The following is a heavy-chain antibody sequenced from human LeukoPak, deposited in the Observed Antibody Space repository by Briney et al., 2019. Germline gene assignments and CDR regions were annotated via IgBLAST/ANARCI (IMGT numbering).Heavy chain of an antibody. CDR3: ARVPSGGPFDY. D-gene: IGHD2-15*01. V-gene: IGHV1-18*01. CDR2: ISAYNGNT. CDR1: GYTFINHG. Sequence: ASVKVSCKASGYTFINHGVTWVRQAPGQGLEWMGWISAYNGNTNFAQRLQGRVTMTTDTSTSTAYMELRSLTSDDTAVYYCARVPSGGPFDYWGQGTLVTVSS. J-gene: IGHJ4*02.